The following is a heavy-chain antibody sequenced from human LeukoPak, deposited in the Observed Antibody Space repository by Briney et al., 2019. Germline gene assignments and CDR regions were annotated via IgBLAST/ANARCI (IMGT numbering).Heavy chain of an antibody. D-gene: IGHD2-2*01. CDR3: VNQGYCTTSSCQP. J-gene: IGHJ4*02. Sequence: GGSLRLSCAASGFTFNNYFMHWVGQARGKGLVWVSRITSDGSGTNYADSVKGRFTISRDNAKNTLYLQMNSLRVEDTAVYYCVNQGYCTTSSCQPWGQGTLVTVSS. CDR1: GFTFNNYF. V-gene: IGHV3-74*01. CDR2: ITSDGSGT.